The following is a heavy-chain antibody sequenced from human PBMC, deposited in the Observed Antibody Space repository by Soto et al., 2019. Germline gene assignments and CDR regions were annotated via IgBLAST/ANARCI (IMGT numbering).Heavy chain of an antibody. CDR3: ARAESVGHPVGPDY. V-gene: IGHV4-31*03. J-gene: IGHJ4*02. Sequence: QVQLQESGPGLVKPSQTLSLTCTVSGGSISSGDYYWNWIRQHPGKGLEWIGYIYHRGSTKYNPYLKNRVTISVDTSKNQSSLKLSSLSAADTAVYYCARAESVGHPVGPDYWGQGTLVTVSS. CDR2: IYHRGST. CDR1: GGSISSGDYY.